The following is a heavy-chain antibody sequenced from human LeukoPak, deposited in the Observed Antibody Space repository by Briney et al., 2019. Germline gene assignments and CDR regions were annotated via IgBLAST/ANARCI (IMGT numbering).Heavy chain of an antibody. Sequence: PGGSLRLSCAASGFTFSSYGMHWVRQAPGKGLEWVAVISYDGSNKYYADSVKGRFTISRDNSKNTLYLQMNSLRAEDTAVYYCAKTVSGYYGSGSYRFHYGMDVWGKGTTVTVSS. D-gene: IGHD3-10*01. CDR1: GFTFSSYG. V-gene: IGHV3-30*18. J-gene: IGHJ6*04. CDR2: ISYDGSNK. CDR3: AKTVSGYYGSGSYRFHYGMDV.